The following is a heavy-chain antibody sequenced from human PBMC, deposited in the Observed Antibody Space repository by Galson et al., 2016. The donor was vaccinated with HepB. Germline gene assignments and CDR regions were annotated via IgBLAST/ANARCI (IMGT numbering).Heavy chain of an antibody. CDR1: GFTFSTYG. Sequence: SLRLSCAASGFTFSTYGMHWVRQAPGKGLEWVAVISYDGDTKYHAESVKGRFTISRDNSKNTLYLQMHRLRFEDTAVYYCASDPRQWQRGYNYGFEYWGQGTLVSVSS. V-gene: IGHV3-30*03. D-gene: IGHD5-18*01. J-gene: IGHJ4*02. CDR3: ASDPRQWQRGYNYGFEY. CDR2: ISYDGDTK.